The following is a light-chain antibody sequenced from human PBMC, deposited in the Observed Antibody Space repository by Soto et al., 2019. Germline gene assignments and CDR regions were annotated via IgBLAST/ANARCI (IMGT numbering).Light chain of an antibody. Sequence: QSVLTQPASVSGSPGQSITIPCTGTSSDVGGYNYVSWYQLHPGKAPKLILYEVTNRPSGVSDRFSGSKSGNTASLTISGLQAEDEADYYCSSYTSSTAYVFGTGTKV. V-gene: IGLV2-14*01. CDR3: SSYTSSTAYV. CDR1: SSDVGGYNY. CDR2: EVT. J-gene: IGLJ1*01.